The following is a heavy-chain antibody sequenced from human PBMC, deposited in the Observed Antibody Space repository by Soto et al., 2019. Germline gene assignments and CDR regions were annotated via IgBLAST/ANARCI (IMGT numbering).Heavy chain of an antibody. CDR2: FDPEDGET. V-gene: IGHV1-24*01. D-gene: IGHD1-26*01. Sequence: ASVKVSCKVSGYTLTELSMHWVRQAPGKGLEWMGGFDPEDGETIYAQKFQGRVTMTEDTSTDTAYMELSSLRSEDTAVYYCATDRGVGANLPYYGMDVWGQGTTVTVSS. CDR1: GYTLTELS. J-gene: IGHJ6*02. CDR3: ATDRGVGANLPYYGMDV.